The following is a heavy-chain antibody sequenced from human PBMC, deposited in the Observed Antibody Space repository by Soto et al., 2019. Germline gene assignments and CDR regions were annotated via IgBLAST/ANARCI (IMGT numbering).Heavy chain of an antibody. CDR3: AKHGITGTTENYYYGMDV. D-gene: IGHD1-7*01. CDR1: GFPFSSYG. V-gene: IGHV3-30*18. J-gene: IGHJ6*02. CDR2: ISYDGSNK. Sequence: QVQLVESGGGVVQPGRSLRLSCAASGFPFSSYGMHWVRQAPGKGLEWVAVISYDGSNKYYADSVKGRFTISRDNSKNPLYLQMNSLRAEDTAVYYCAKHGITGTTENYYYGMDVWGQGTTGTVSS.